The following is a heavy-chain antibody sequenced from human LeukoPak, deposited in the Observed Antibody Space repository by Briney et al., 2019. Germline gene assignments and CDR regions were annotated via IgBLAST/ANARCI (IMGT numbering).Heavy chain of an antibody. CDR2: ISYDGSNK. V-gene: IGHV3-30*03. J-gene: IGHJ4*02. Sequence: GRSLRLSCAASGFTFSSYGMHWVRQAPGKGLEWVAVISYDGSNKYYADSVKGRFTISRDNSKNTLYLQMNSLRAEDTAVYYCARDPWGIGPAFDYWGQGTLVTVSS. CDR1: GFTFSSYG. D-gene: IGHD1-26*01. CDR3: ARDPWGIGPAFDY.